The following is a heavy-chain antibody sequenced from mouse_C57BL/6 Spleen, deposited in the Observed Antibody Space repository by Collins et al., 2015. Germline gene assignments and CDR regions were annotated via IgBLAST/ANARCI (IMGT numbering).Heavy chain of an antibody. V-gene: IGHV1-12*01. CDR2: IYPGNGDT. D-gene: IGHD2-3*01. Sequence: QAYLQQSGAELVRPGASVKMSCKASGYTFTSYNMHWVKQTPRQGLEWIGAIYPGNGDTSYNQKFKGKATLTVDKSSSTAYMQLSSLTSEDSAVYYCASDGYYKDYFDYWGQGTTLTVSS. J-gene: IGHJ2*01. CDR1: GYTFTSYN. CDR3: ASDGYYKDYFDY.